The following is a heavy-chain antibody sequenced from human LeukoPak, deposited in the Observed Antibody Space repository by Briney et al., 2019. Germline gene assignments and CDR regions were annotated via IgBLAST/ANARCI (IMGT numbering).Heavy chain of an antibody. D-gene: IGHD3-22*01. J-gene: IGHJ5*02. V-gene: IGHV1-69*13. CDR2: IIPIFGTA. Sequence: SVKVSCKASGGTFSSYAISWVRQAPGQGLEWMGGIIPIFGTANYAQKFQGRVTITADESTSTAYMELSSLRSGDTAVYYCHYYDSSGYYERSGWFDPWGQGTLITVSS. CDR3: HYYDSSGYYERSGWFDP. CDR1: GGTFSSYA.